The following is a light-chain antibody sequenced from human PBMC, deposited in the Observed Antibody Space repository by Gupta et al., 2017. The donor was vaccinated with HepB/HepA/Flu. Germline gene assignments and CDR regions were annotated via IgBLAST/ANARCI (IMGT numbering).Light chain of an antibody. V-gene: IGKV2-30*01. Sequence: VVLTQSPLSLSVTLGQPASISCRSSQSLVDSAGNTFLNWFQQRPGQSPRRLIYKVSNRDSGVPDRFSGSGSGTDFTLKISRVEAEDVGIYYCMQGTYWPTFGQGTRLEIK. CDR2: KVS. CDR3: MQGTYWPT. CDR1: QSLVDSAGNTF. J-gene: IGKJ5*01.